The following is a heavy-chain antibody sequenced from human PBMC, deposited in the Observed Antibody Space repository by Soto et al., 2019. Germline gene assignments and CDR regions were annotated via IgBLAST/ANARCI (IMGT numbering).Heavy chain of an antibody. Sequence: EVQLLESGGGLVQPGGSLRLSCIASGFTFSSHAMSWVRQAPGKGLEWVSGISGSGATTFYADSVKGRFAMSRDNYQNTLYLQMNSLRTEDTAVYYCVKPPPGYSSSWFYFADWGQGTLVTVSS. V-gene: IGHV3-23*01. D-gene: IGHD6-13*01. J-gene: IGHJ4*02. CDR3: VKPPPGYSSSWFYFAD. CDR1: GFTFSSHA. CDR2: ISGSGATT.